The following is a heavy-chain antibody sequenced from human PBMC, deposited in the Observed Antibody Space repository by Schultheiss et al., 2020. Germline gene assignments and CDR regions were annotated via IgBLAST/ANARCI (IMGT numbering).Heavy chain of an antibody. Sequence: SETLSLTCTVSGGSISSSSYYRGWIRQPAGKALEWIGRIYTSGSTNYNPSLKSRVTMSVDTSKNQFSLKLSSVTAADTAVYYCAKEKLNGPRGDFDYWGEGNLVAVSS. V-gene: IGHV4-61*02. CDR3: AKEKLNGPRGDFDY. CDR1: GGSISSSSYY. J-gene: IGHJ4*02. CDR2: IYTSGST. D-gene: IGHD1-7*01.